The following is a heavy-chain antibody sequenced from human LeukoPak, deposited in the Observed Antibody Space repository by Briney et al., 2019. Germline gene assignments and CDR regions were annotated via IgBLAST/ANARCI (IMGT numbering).Heavy chain of an antibody. Sequence: SETLSLTCTGSGGSISSYYWSWIRQPPGKGLEWIGNIYNSGGTNYNPSLKSRVTTSVDTSKNQFSLKLTSVTAADTAVYYCARYRGNSNGGFDPWGQGTLVTVSS. CDR1: GGSISSYY. V-gene: IGHV4-59*01. J-gene: IGHJ5*02. CDR3: ARYRGNSNGGFDP. D-gene: IGHD4-23*01. CDR2: IYNSGGT.